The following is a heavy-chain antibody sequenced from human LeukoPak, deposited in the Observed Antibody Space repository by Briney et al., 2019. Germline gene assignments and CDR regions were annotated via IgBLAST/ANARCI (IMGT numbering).Heavy chain of an antibody. D-gene: IGHD6-13*01. CDR1: GDSLSINSAA. V-gene: IGHV6-1*01. Sequence: SQTLSLTCALSGDSLSINSAAWNWIRQSPSRGLEWLGRTYSRSKWYNDYAVSVKSRITINPDTSKNQFSLQLNSVTPEDTAVYYCTRQQEGSFDYWGQGILVTVSS. CDR2: TYSRSKWYN. J-gene: IGHJ4*02. CDR3: TRQQEGSFDY.